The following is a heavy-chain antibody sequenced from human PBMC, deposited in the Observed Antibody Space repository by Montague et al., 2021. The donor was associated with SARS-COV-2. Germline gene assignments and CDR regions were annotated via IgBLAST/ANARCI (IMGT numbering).Heavy chain of an antibody. V-gene: IGHV3-7*01. CDR3: ARSPRGSGTGWLDY. CDR2: INQDETAK. D-gene: IGHD3/OR15-3a*01. J-gene: IGHJ4*02. Sequence: SLRLSCVASGFTSGDYQMTWVRQAPGKGLQWVANINQDETAKTYLDSVKGRFTISRDNAKNSLILQMNSLKGEDTAVYYCARSPRGSGTGWLDYWGQGTLVTVSS. CDR1: GFTSGDYQ.